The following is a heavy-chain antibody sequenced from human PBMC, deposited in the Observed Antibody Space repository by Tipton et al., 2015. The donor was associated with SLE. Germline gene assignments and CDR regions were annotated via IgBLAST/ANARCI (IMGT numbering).Heavy chain of an antibody. J-gene: IGHJ4*02. CDR2: ISYDGSNK. Sequence: QVQLVQSGGGVVQPGRSLRLSCVASGFTFRSFPMHWVRQAPGKGLEWVAVISYDGSNKYFADSVKGRFTISRDNSKNTLYLQMNGLRAEDTAVYYCARVGGLRRPFDSWGQGTLVTVSS. CDR3: ARVGGLRRPFDS. D-gene: IGHD3-16*01. CDR1: GFTFRSFP. V-gene: IGHV3-30*04.